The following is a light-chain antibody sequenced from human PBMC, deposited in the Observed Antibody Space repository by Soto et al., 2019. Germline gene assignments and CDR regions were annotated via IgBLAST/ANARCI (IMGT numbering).Light chain of an antibody. CDR1: QSVSSSY. CDR3: QQYDTSPLT. CDR2: GAS. V-gene: IGKV3-20*01. J-gene: IGKJ4*01. Sequence: EIVLTQSPGTLSLSPGERATLSCRASQSVSSSYLAWYQQKPGQAPRLLIYGASSRATGIPDRFSGSGSGTDFTLNISRLEPEDFAVYSCQQYDTSPLTFGGGTKVEIK.